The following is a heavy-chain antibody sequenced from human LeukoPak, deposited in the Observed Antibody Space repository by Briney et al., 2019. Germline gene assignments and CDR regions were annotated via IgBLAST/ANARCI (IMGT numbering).Heavy chain of an antibody. CDR2: IKSKADGGTT. CDR3: SAAYSSSSSN. J-gene: IGHJ4*02. CDR1: GFTFTYAW. V-gene: IGHV3-15*01. Sequence: GGSLRLSCVASGFTFTYAWMSGVRQAPGKGREWVGRIKSKADGGTTDYAAPVKGRFTISTDDSENTLYLQMNSLRTDDTAVYYCSAAYSSSSSNWGQGTLVTVSS. D-gene: IGHD6-13*01.